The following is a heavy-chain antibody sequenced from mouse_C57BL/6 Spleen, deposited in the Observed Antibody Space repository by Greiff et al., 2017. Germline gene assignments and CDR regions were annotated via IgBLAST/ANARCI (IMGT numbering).Heavy chain of an antibody. D-gene: IGHD1-1*01. V-gene: IGHV6-3*01. CDR3: TNYGSSYRGYAMDY. CDR1: GFTFSNYW. J-gene: IGHJ4*01. Sequence: EVKLEESGGGLVQPGGSMKLSCVASGFTFSNYWMNWVRQSPEKGLEWVAQIRLKSDNYATHYAESVKGRFTISRDDSKSSVYLQMNNLRAEDTGIYYCTNYGSSYRGYAMDYWGQGTSVTVSS. CDR2: IRLKSDNYAT.